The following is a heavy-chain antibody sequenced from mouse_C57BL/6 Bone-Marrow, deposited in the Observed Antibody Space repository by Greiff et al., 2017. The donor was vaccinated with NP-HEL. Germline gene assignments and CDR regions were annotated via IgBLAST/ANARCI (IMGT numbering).Heavy chain of an antibody. J-gene: IGHJ2*01. CDR3: ARGLGRRDFDY. Sequence: EVMLVESGGGLVKPGGSLKLSCAASGFTFSSYAMSWVRQTPDKRLEWVATISDGGSYTYYPDNVKGRFTISRDNAKNNLYLQMSHLKSEDTAMYYGARGLGRRDFDYWGQGTTLTVSS. D-gene: IGHD4-1*01. CDR1: GFTFSSYA. CDR2: ISDGGSYT. V-gene: IGHV5-4*03.